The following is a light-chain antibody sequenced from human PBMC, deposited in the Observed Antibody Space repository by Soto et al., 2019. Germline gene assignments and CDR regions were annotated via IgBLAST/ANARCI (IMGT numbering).Light chain of an antibody. CDR2: GAS. CDR1: QSVSID. V-gene: IGKV3-15*01. Sequence: EIVMTQSPATLSVSPGERATLSCRASQSVSIDLAWYQQKPGQAPRLLIYGASTRATGIPARFSGTGSGTEFSLTISSLQSEDFAVYYCQQYNNLPPWTFGQGTKVEIK. CDR3: QQYNNLPPWT. J-gene: IGKJ1*01.